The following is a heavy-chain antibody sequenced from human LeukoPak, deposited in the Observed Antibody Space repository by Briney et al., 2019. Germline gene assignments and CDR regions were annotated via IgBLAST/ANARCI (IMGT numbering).Heavy chain of an antibody. V-gene: IGHV3-21*01. Sequence: GRSLRLSCAASGFTFSSYGMNWVRQAPGKGLEWVSSISSSSSYIYYADSVKGRFTISRDNAKNSLYLQMNSLRAEDTAVYYCARGAHNWFDPWGQGTLVTVSS. J-gene: IGHJ5*02. CDR2: ISSSSSYI. CDR1: GFTFSSYG. CDR3: ARGAHNWFDP.